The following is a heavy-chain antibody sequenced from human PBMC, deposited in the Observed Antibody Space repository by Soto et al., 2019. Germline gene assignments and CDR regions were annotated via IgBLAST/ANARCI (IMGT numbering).Heavy chain of an antibody. Sequence: QVQLQESGPGLVKPSETLSLTCTVSGGSISSYYWSWIRQPPGKGLEWIGYIYYSGSTNYNPSLKSRVTISVDTSKNQFSLKLRSVTAAVTAVYYCARSALLSFGEDYYGMDVWGHGTTVTVSS. D-gene: IGHD3-10*01. CDR2: IYYSGST. J-gene: IGHJ6*02. CDR3: ARSALLSFGEDYYGMDV. CDR1: GGSISSYY. V-gene: IGHV4-59*01.